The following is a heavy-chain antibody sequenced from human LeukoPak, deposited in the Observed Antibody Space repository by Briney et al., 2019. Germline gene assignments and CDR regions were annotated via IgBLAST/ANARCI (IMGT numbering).Heavy chain of an antibody. CDR1: GFTFSTYA. J-gene: IGHJ4*02. Sequence: GGSLKLSCEASGFTFSTYAMSGVRQAPGKGLEWVSGISGSGGSTYYADSVKGRFTISRDNSKNTLYLQMNSLRAEDTAVYYCAKDLKVRGVFDYWGQGTLVTDSS. D-gene: IGHD3-10*01. CDR2: ISGSGGST. CDR3: AKDLKVRGVFDY. V-gene: IGHV3-23*01.